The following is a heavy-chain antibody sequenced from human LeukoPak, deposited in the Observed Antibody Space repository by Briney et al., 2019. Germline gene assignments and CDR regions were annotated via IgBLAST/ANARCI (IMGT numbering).Heavy chain of an antibody. CDR1: GFTFSGSA. CDR2: IRSKANSYAT. D-gene: IGHD6-19*01. J-gene: IGHJ4*02. Sequence: GGSLNLSCAASGFTFSGSAMHWVRQASGKGLEWVGRIRSKANSYATAYAASVKGRFTISRDDSKNTAYLQMNSLKTEDTAVYYCTRHRSGWYLDWGQGTLVTVSS. CDR3: TRHRSGWYLD. V-gene: IGHV3-73*01.